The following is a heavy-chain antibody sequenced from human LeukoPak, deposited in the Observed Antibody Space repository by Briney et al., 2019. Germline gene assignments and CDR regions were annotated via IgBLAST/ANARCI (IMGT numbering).Heavy chain of an antibody. CDR2: ISGSGGST. D-gene: IGHD5-18*01. CDR1: GFTFSSYA. V-gene: IGHV3-23*01. CDR3: AGTQLWYRDRDFDP. Sequence: GGSLRLPCAASGFTFSSYAMSWVRQAPGKGLEWVSVISGSGGSTYYADSVKGRFTISRDNSKNTLYLQMNSLRAEDTAVYYCAGTQLWYRDRDFDPWGQGTLVTVSS. J-gene: IGHJ5*02.